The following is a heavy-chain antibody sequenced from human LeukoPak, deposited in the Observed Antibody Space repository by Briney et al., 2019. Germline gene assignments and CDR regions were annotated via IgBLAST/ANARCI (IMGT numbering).Heavy chain of an antibody. D-gene: IGHD3-9*01. CDR1: GFIFSNYA. CDR2: ISGRSDNT. V-gene: IGHV3-23*01. Sequence: GGSLRLSCAASGFIFSNYAMYCVRQAPGKGLEGVSAISGRSDNTYYADSVKGRFTLSRDSSKNTLYLQMNSLRADDTAVYYCAKWGDSDVLTGYYVSDFWGQGTLVTVSS. CDR3: AKWGDSDVLTGYYVSDF. J-gene: IGHJ4*02.